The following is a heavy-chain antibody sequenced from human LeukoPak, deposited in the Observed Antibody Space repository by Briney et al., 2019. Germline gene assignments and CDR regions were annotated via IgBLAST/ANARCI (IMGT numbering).Heavy chain of an antibody. D-gene: IGHD2-21*02. CDR1: GYTFTSYG. J-gene: IGHJ4*02. V-gene: IGHV1-18*01. Sequence: ASVKVSCKASGYTFTSYGISWVRQAPGQGLEWMGWISAYNGNTNYAQKLQGRVTMTTDTSTSTAYMELRSLRSDDTAVYYCARDRIVVVTATNYFDYWGQGTLVTVSS. CDR3: ARDRIVVVTATNYFDY. CDR2: ISAYNGNT.